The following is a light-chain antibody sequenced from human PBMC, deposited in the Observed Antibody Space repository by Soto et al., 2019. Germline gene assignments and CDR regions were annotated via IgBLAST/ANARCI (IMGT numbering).Light chain of an antibody. CDR1: RDIVID. Sequence: ATQMTQSPSSLSASVGDRITITCRASRDIVIDLSWYQQKPGKAPTLLIYAASNLQSGVPSRFRGSRSGTEFTLTISSLQAEDVAAYYCQQYHNASWTFGQGTKVDIK. CDR2: AAS. CDR3: QQYHNASWT. J-gene: IGKJ1*01. V-gene: IGKV1-6*01.